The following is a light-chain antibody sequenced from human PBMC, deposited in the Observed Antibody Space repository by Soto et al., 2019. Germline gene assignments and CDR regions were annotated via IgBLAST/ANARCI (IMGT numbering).Light chain of an antibody. CDR2: DAS. CDR1: QDIGKR. J-gene: IGKJ4*01. CDR3: QQYDTLLT. V-gene: IGKV1-33*01. Sequence: DIRMNQSPSSLSASVGDRVTITCQASQDIGKRLNWYQHKPGKAPKVLIYDASYLETGVPSRFSGRGSGTDFTFTISSLQPEDFATYYRQQYDTLLTFGGGTKVE.